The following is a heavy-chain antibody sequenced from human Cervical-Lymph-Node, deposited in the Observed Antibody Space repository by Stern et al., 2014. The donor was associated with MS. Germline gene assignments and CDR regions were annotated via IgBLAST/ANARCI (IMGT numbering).Heavy chain of an antibody. CDR3: ARDRVWLLPPLDYYYYGMDV. CDR1: GFTFSSYA. D-gene: IGHD1-26*01. CDR2: ISYDGSNK. Sequence: QVQLVESGGGVVQPGRSLRLSCAASGFTFSSYAMHWVRQAPGKGLEWVAVISYDGSNKYYADSVKGRFTISRDNSKNTLYLQMNSLRAEDTAVYYCARDRVWLLPPLDYYYYGMDVWGQGTTVTVSS. V-gene: IGHV3-30-3*01. J-gene: IGHJ6*02.